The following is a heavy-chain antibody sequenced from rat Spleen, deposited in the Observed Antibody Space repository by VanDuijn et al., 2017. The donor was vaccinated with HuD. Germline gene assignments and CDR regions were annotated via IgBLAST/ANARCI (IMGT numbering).Heavy chain of an antibody. CDR2: IIYDGSNT. D-gene: IGHD1-9*01. Sequence: EVQLVESGGGLVQPGRSLKLSCTASGLSFSNYDMAWVRQAPTKGLEWVAAIIYDGSNTYYRDSVKGRFTVSRDNAKSTLYLQMDSLRSEDTAIYYCARPTTGIPFNYWGQGASVTVSS. J-gene: IGHJ4*01. CDR3: ARPTTGIPFNY. V-gene: IGHV5-25*01. CDR1: GLSFSNYD.